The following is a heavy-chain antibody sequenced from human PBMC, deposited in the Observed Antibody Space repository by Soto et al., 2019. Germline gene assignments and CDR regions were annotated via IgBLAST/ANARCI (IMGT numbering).Heavy chain of an antibody. D-gene: IGHD5-18*01. CDR1: GFTFSNAW. J-gene: IGHJ4*02. V-gene: IGHV3-15*07. CDR3: TTGSPLPLQLWLLSDDY. CDR2: IKSKTDGGTT. Sequence: EVQLVESGGGLVKSGGSLRLSCAASGFTFSNAWMNWVRQAPGKGLEWVGRIKSKTDGGTTDYAAPVKGRFTISRDDSKNTLYLQMNSLKTEDTAVYYCTTGSPLPLQLWLLSDDYWGQGTLVTVSS.